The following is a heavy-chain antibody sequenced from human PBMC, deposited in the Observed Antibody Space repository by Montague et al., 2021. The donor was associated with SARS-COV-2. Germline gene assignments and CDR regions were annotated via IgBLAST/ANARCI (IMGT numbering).Heavy chain of an antibody. V-gene: IGHV2-70*11. J-gene: IGHJ2*01. Sequence: PALVKPTQTLTLTCTFSGFSLSGVGMGVAWIRQAPGKALEWLAGIGWDDDTYYSTSLKTRLAISKDTSKNQVVLTMTDMDPVDTGTYYCARIPEYSSGGGPDWYFDLWGRGTLVTVSS. CDR3: ARIPEYSSGGGPDWYFDL. CDR1: GFSLSGVGMG. CDR2: IGWDDDT. D-gene: IGHD6-19*01.